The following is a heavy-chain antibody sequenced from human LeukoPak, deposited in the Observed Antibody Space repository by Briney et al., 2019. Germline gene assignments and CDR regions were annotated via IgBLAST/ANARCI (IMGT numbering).Heavy chain of an antibody. CDR1: GGTFSSYA. CDR3: ARDQGNNWFDP. J-gene: IGHJ5*02. V-gene: IGHV1-69*04. CDR2: IIPILGIA. Sequence: GSSVKVSCKASGGTFSSYAISWVRQAPGQGLEWMGRIIPILGIANYAQKFQGRVTITADKSTSTAYMELSSLRSEDTAVYYCARDQGNNWFDPWGQGTLVTVSS.